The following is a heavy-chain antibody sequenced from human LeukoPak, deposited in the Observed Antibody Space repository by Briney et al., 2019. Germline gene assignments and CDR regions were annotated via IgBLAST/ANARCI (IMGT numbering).Heavy chain of an antibody. J-gene: IGHJ4*02. Sequence: PSETLSLTCTVSGDSITSGSYSWAWIRQHPGKGLEWIGYIYYSGSTNYNPSLKSRVTISVDTSKNQSSLKLSSVTAADTAVYYCARLDYDILTGYNAPAHYFDYWGQGTLVTVSS. CDR2: IYYSGST. D-gene: IGHD3-9*01. V-gene: IGHV4-61*05. CDR1: GDSITSGSYS. CDR3: ARLDYDILTGYNAPAHYFDY.